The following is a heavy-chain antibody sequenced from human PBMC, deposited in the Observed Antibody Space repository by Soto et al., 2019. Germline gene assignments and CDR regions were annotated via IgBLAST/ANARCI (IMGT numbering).Heavy chain of an antibody. CDR1: GGSISSGDYY. J-gene: IGHJ4*02. Sequence: SETLSLTCTVSGGSISSGDYYWSWIRQPPGKGLEWIGYIYYSGSTYYNPSLKSRVTISVDTSKNQFSLKLSSVTAADTAVYYCAREKYCSGGSCYFTPPDYWGQGTMVTVSS. CDR3: AREKYCSGGSCYFTPPDY. V-gene: IGHV4-30-4*01. D-gene: IGHD2-15*01. CDR2: IYYSGST.